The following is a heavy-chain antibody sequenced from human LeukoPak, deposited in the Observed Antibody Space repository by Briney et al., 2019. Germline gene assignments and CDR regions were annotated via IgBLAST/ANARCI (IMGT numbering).Heavy chain of an antibody. J-gene: IGHJ6*02. V-gene: IGHV1-69*13. D-gene: IGHD3-10*01. Sequence: SVKVSCKASGGTFSSYAISWVRQAPGQGLEWMGGIIPIFGTANYAQKFQGRVTITSDESTSTAYMELSSLRSDDTAVYYCARGSGTITMVRGVLYGMDVWGQGTTVTVSS. CDR1: GGTFSSYA. CDR2: IIPIFGTA. CDR3: ARGSGTITMVRGVLYGMDV.